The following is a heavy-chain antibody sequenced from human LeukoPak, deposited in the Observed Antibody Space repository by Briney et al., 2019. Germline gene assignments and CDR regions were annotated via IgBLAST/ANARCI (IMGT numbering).Heavy chain of an antibody. V-gene: IGHV3-23*01. CDR2: ISGSGSST. Sequence: GGSLRLSCAASGFTFSSYAMSWVRQAPGKGLEWVSAISGSGSSTYYANSVKGRFTISRDNSKNTLYLQVNSLRAEDTAVYYCASHCSGGSRYFWGQGTLVSVSS. D-gene: IGHD2-15*01. CDR3: ASHCSGGSRYF. J-gene: IGHJ4*02. CDR1: GFTFSSYA.